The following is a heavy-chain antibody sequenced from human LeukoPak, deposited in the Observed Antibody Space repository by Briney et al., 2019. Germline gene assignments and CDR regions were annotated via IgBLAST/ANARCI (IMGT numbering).Heavy chain of an antibody. J-gene: IGHJ6*04. V-gene: IGHV1-18*04. CDR2: ISAYNGNT. Sequence: ASVKVSCKASGYTFTSYGISWVRQAPGQGLEWMGWISAYNGNTNYAQKLQGRVTMTTDTSTSTAYMELRSLRSDDTAVYYCARDHCSSTSCYAPREYYYYYGMDVWGKGTTVTASS. CDR3: ARDHCSSTSCYAPREYYYYYGMDV. CDR1: GYTFTSYG. D-gene: IGHD2-2*01.